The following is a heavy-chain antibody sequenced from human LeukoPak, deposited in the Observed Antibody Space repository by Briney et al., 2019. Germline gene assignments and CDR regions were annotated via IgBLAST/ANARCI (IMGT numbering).Heavy chain of an antibody. D-gene: IGHD3-10*01. V-gene: IGHV1-69*04. CDR3: ATPMVRGNYYGMDV. Sequence: ASVKVSCKASGGTFSSYAISWVRQAPGQGLEWMGRITPILGIANYAQKFQGRVTITADKSTSTAYMELSSRRSEDTAVYYCATPMVRGNYYGMDVWGQGTTVTVSS. CDR2: ITPILGIA. J-gene: IGHJ6*02. CDR1: GGTFSSYA.